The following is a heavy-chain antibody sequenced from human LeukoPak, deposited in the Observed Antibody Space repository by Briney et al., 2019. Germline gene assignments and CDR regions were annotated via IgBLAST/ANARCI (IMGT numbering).Heavy chain of an antibody. CDR1: GYTFTGYY. V-gene: IGHV1-2*02. CDR3: ARVQYNSDLQDPYYYFGMDV. D-gene: IGHD1-20*01. Sequence: ASVKVSCKASGYTFTGYYMHWVRQAPGQGLEWMGWINPNSGGTNYAQKFQGRVTMTRDTSISTAYMELSRLRSDDTAVYYCARVQYNSDLQDPYYYFGMDVWGQGTTVTVSS. J-gene: IGHJ6*02. CDR2: INPNSGGT.